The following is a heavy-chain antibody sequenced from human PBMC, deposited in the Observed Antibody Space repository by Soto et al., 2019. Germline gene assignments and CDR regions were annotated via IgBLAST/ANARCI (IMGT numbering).Heavy chain of an antibody. J-gene: IGHJ6*01. CDR2: INPNTGGT. D-gene: IGHD6-25*01. CDR1: GFTVTDYY. Sequence: ASVKVSCKTSGFTVTDYYLHWVRRAPGQGLEWMGWINPNTGGTKYAQKFQGRVTMTRDTSISTAYMELSRLRSDDTAVYYCATDLSRGYPDYSYYGMDVWGQGTTVTVSS. V-gene: IGHV1-2*02. CDR3: ATDLSRGYPDYSYYGMDV.